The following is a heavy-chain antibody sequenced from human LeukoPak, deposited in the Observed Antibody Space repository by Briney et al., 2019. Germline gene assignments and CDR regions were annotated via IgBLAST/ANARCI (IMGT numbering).Heavy chain of an antibody. J-gene: IGHJ5*02. D-gene: IGHD3-10*01. CDR1: GGSISSYY. V-gene: IGHV4-59*08. CDR2: IYCSGST. CDR3: ARLHYGSGSYYSNWFDP. Sequence: PSETLSLTCTVSGGSISSYYWSWIRQPPGKGLEWIGYIYCSGSTNYNPSLKSRVTISVDTSKNQFSLKLSSVTAADTAVYYCARLHYGSGSYYSNWFDPWGQGTLVTVSS.